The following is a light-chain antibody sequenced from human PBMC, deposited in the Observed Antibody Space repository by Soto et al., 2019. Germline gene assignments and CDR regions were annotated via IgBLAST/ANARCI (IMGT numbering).Light chain of an antibody. CDR3: QKYDTSPLT. J-gene: IGKJ4*01. Sequence: DIQMTQSPSTLSSSVGDRVTITCRASQTISNWLSWYQQKPGKAPKVLIFDASTMAGGVPSRFSGRRSGTDFTLTISRLQSSDFATYYCQKYDTSPLTFGGGTKVEI. CDR2: DAS. CDR1: QTISNW. V-gene: IGKV1-5*01.